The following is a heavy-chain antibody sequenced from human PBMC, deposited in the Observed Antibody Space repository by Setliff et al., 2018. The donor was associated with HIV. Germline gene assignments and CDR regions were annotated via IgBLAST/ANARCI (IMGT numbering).Heavy chain of an antibody. J-gene: IGHJ6*02. CDR3: ARGHCSGTNCYGVDYYGMDV. V-gene: IGHV4-4*02. CDR2: IYHSEYT. Sequence: SLTCAVSGGSISGDNWWTWVRQAPGKGLEWIGEIYHSEYTNYNPSLKSRVAMSVDKSKNQFSVKLTSVTAADTAVYYCARGHCSGTNCYGVDYYGMDVWGQGTTVTVS. CDR1: GGSISGDNW. D-gene: IGHD2-2*01.